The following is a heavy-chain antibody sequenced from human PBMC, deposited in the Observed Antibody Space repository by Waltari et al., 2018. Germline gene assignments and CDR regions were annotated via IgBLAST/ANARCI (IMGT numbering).Heavy chain of an antibody. J-gene: IGHJ4*02. CDR3: ARGYSGYDGFDY. Sequence: QVQLVQSGAEVKKPGSSVKVSCKASGGTFSSYAISWVRQAPGQGLEWMGGIIPIFGTANYAQKFQSRDTITTDESTSTAYMELSSLRTEDTAVYYCARGYSGYDGFDYWGQGTLVTVSS. CDR1: GGTFSSYA. V-gene: IGHV1-69*05. CDR2: IIPIFGTA. D-gene: IGHD5-12*01.